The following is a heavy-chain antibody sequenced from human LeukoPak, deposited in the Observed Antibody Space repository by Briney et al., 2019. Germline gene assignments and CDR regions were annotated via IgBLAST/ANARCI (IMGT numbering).Heavy chain of an antibody. V-gene: IGHV3-7*03. Sequence: GGSLRLSCAASGFSFSDYWMSWVRQAPGKGLEWVANIKKDGSEKHYVDSVKGRFTISRDNAKNSVYLQMSSLRAEDTAVYYCARYGGSSGWNSWGQGTLVTVSS. CDR1: GFSFSDYW. D-gene: IGHD6-19*01. CDR2: IKKDGSEK. J-gene: IGHJ5*02. CDR3: ARYGGSSGWNS.